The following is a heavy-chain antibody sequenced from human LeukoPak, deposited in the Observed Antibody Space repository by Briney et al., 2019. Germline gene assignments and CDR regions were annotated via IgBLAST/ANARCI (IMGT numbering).Heavy chain of an antibody. D-gene: IGHD1-26*01. CDR1: GYTFTSYS. Sequence: GASVKVSCKASGYTFTSYSINWVRQAPGQGLEWMGWISAYNGNTKYAQKDQGRVTMTTDTSTSTAYMELRSLRSDDTAVYYCARGLGGSGSYFLTFDYWGQGTLVTVSS. CDR3: ARGLGGSGSYFLTFDY. J-gene: IGHJ4*02. V-gene: IGHV1-18*01. CDR2: ISAYNGNT.